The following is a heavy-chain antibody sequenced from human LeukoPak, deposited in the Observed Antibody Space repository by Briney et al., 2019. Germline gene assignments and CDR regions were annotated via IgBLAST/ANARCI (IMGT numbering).Heavy chain of an antibody. CDR2: TSTHNGNR. J-gene: IGHJ6*02. Sequence: GASVKVSCKASGYTFSNFGISWVRQAPGQGFEWMGWTSTHNGNRNYLQKFQGRVTMTTDTSTSTAYMELSSLRSEDTAVYYCAVSPFHIAAAGTDYYYGMDVWGQGTTVTVSS. V-gene: IGHV1-18*01. CDR3: AVSPFHIAAAGTDYYYGMDV. CDR1: GYTFSNFG. D-gene: IGHD6-13*01.